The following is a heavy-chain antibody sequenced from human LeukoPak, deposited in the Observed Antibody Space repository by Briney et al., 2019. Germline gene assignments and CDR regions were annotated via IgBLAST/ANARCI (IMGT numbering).Heavy chain of an antibody. J-gene: IGHJ4*02. Sequence: GGSLRLSCVASGFIFSDHAFHWVRQSPDKGLEWVALIGADGTKKYYADSVQGRFTVSRENSKNTLFLQMNTVRADDTAVYFCARQMTSTRLFDSWGQGALVTVSS. CDR3: ARQMTSTRLFDS. V-gene: IGHV3-30*04. D-gene: IGHD5/OR15-5a*01. CDR1: GFIFSDHA. CDR2: IGADGTKK.